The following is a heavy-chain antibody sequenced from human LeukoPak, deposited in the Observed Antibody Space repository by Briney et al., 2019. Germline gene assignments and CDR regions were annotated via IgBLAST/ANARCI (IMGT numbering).Heavy chain of an antibody. CDR1: GGSISSYY. Sequence: SETLSLTCTVSGGSISSYYWSWIRQPPGKGLEWIGYIYYSGSTNYNPSLQSRVTISVDTSKNQFSLKLSSVTAADTAVYYCARGLVDTAMVTGSYWYFDLWGRGTLVTVSS. V-gene: IGHV4-59*01. CDR2: IYYSGST. D-gene: IGHD5-18*01. J-gene: IGHJ2*01. CDR3: ARGLVDTAMVTGSYWYFDL.